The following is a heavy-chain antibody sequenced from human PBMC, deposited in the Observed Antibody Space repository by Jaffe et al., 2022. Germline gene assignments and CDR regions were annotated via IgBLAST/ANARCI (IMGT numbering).Heavy chain of an antibody. D-gene: IGHD1-20*01. CDR3: ARDNREVITAAFDI. CDR2: IYYSGST. Sequence: QVQLQESVPGLVKPSETLSLTCTVSGGSISSYYWSWIRQPPGKGLEWIGYIYYSGSTNYNPSLKSRVTISLDTSKNQFSLKLNSVTAADTAVYYCARDNREVITAAFDIWGQGTMVTVSS. J-gene: IGHJ3*02. V-gene: IGHV4-59*01. CDR1: GGSISSYY.